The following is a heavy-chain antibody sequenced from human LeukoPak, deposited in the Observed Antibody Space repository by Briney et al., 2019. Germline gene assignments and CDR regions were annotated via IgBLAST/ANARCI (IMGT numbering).Heavy chain of an antibody. D-gene: IGHD1-26*01. Sequence: GGSLRLSCAASGFTFSSYWMHWVRQAPGKGLVWVSRINGDGSSTSYADSVKGRFTISRDNAKNTLYLQMNSLRSEDTAVYYCARVPPSVGEATSEYFQDWGQGTLVTVSS. J-gene: IGHJ1*01. V-gene: IGHV3-74*01. CDR2: INGDGSST. CDR3: ARVPPSVGEATSEYFQD. CDR1: GFTFSSYW.